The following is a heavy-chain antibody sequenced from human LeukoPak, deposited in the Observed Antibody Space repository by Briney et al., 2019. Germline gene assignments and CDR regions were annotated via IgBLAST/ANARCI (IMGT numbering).Heavy chain of an antibody. CDR2: INWNGGRT. Sequence: VGSLRHSCAPSRFTFDDYGMSWVRQAPGKGLEWVSGINWNGGRTGYAESVKGGFTTSRDNAKNSLYLQMNSLRAEDTAVYYCAKRLGYYYYCMDVWGKGTTVTISS. J-gene: IGHJ6*03. V-gene: IGHV3-20*04. CDR3: AKRLGYYYYCMDV. CDR1: RFTFDDYG.